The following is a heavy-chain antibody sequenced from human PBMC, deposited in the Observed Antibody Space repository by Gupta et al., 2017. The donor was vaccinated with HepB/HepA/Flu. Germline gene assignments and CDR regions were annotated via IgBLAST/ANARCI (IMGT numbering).Heavy chain of an antibody. Sequence: QVQLVESGGGVVQPGRSLRLSCAASGFTFSTYGIHRVRQAPGKGLECVAVISHDEKKQYYADSVKGRFTISRDNSKNMLFLQMTGLRVEDTAVYYCARDGENGYNDLDSWGQGTLVTVSA. CDR1: GFTFSTYG. J-gene: IGHJ4*02. CDR2: ISHDEKKQ. V-gene: IGHV3-30*03. CDR3: ARDGENGYNDLDS. D-gene: IGHD5-24*01.